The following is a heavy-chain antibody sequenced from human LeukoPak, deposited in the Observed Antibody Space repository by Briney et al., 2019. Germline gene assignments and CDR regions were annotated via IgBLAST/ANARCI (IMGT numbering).Heavy chain of an antibody. D-gene: IGHD3-22*01. CDR2: ISWNSGSI. CDR1: GFTFDDYA. V-gene: IGHV3-9*01. Sequence: GGSLRLSCAASGFTFDDYAMHWVRQAPGKGLEGVSGISWNSGSIGYADSVKGRFTISRDNAKNSLYLQMNSLRAEDTALYYCAKDTDSSVFDYWGQGTLVTVSS. CDR3: AKDTDSSVFDY. J-gene: IGHJ4*02.